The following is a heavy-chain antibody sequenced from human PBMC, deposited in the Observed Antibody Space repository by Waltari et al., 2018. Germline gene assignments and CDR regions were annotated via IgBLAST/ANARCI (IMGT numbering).Heavy chain of an antibody. CDR3: AKSGDNTGSDC. Sequence: QVQLQESGPGLVKPSETLSLTCAVSGYSISSGYYWGWIRQPPGKGLEWIATIYHSGTTYYNPSLKSRVTISLDTSKNQFSLKLSSVTAADTAVYYCAKSGDNTGSDCWGQGTLVTVSS. CDR1: GYSISSGYY. J-gene: IGHJ4*02. V-gene: IGHV4-38-2*01. D-gene: IGHD3-22*01. CDR2: IYHSGTT.